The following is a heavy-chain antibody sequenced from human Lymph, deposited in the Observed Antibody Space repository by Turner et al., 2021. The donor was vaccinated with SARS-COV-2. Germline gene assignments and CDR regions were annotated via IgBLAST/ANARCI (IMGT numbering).Heavy chain of an antibody. Sequence: QVQLQESGPGLVKPSETLSLTCPVPGGSISSYYWSWIRQPPGKGLEWIGYIYYSGSTNYNPALKSRVTMSVDTSKNQFSLKLSSVTAADTAVYYCVRGFDYWGQGTLVTVSS. CDR3: VRGFDY. D-gene: IGHD3-10*01. CDR2: IYYSGST. CDR1: GGSISSYY. V-gene: IGHV4-59*01. J-gene: IGHJ4*02.